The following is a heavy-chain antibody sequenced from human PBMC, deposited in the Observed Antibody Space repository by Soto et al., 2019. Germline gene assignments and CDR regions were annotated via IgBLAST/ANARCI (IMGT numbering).Heavy chain of an antibody. Sequence: ASVKVSCKASGYTFTGYYMHWVRQAPGQGLEWMGWISAYNGNTNYAQKLQGRVTMTTDTSTSTAYMELRSLRSDDTAVYYCARGTLYGDSDYWGQGTLVTVSS. J-gene: IGHJ4*02. CDR1: GYTFTGYY. D-gene: IGHD4-17*01. V-gene: IGHV1-18*04. CDR2: ISAYNGNT. CDR3: ARGTLYGDSDY.